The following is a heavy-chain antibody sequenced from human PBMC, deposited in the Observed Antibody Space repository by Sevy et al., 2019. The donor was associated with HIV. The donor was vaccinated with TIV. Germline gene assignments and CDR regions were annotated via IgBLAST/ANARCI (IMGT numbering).Heavy chain of an antibody. CDR1: GFSVSSNY. J-gene: IGHJ4*02. Sequence: GGSLRLSCAASGFSVSSNYMSWVRQAPGKGLEWVSLIYSSGRTYYGDSVKGRFTISRDDSKNTLYLQMNSVRAEDTALYYCTRVHSGGYPFDYWGQVSLVTVSS. CDR3: TRVHSGGYPFDY. D-gene: IGHD3-22*01. V-gene: IGHV3-53*01. CDR2: IYSSGRT.